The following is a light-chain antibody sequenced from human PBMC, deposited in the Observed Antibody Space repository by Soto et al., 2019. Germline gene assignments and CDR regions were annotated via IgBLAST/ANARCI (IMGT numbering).Light chain of an antibody. CDR2: EVS. CDR3: SSYAGSNIHYV. Sequence: QSALTQPPSASGSPGQSVTISCTGTSSDVGGYNYVSWYQQHPGKAPKLMIYEVSKRPSGVPDRFSGSKSGNTASLTVSGLQAEAEADYYCSSYAGSNIHYVFGTGTKLTVL. V-gene: IGLV2-8*01. CDR1: SSDVGGYNY. J-gene: IGLJ1*01.